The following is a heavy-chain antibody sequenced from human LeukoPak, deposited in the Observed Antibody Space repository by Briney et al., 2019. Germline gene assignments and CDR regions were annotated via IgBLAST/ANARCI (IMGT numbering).Heavy chain of an antibody. CDR1: GFAFSSSA. J-gene: IGHJ6*03. D-gene: IGHD3-16*01. V-gene: IGHV3-23*01. Sequence: RGSLRLSCAASGFAFSSSAMSWVRQAPGKGLEWVSAISGSGGTTYYADSVKGRFTISRDNSKSTLYLHMNSLRAEDTAVYYCAKGVGGIYYYYYMDVWGKGTTVTVSS. CDR2: ISGSGGTT. CDR3: AKGVGGIYYYYYMDV.